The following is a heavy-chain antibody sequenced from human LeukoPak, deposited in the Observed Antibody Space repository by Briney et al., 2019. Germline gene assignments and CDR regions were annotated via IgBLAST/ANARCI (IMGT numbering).Heavy chain of an antibody. Sequence: KPSETLSLTCTVSGGSISSYYWSWIRRPAGKGLGWIGRIYTSGSTNYNPSLKSRVTMSVDTSKNQFSLKLSSVTAADTAVYYCARDLTVVYDAFDIWGQGTMVTVSS. J-gene: IGHJ3*02. CDR3: ARDLTVVYDAFDI. D-gene: IGHD2-8*02. CDR1: GGSISSYY. V-gene: IGHV4-4*07. CDR2: IYTSGST.